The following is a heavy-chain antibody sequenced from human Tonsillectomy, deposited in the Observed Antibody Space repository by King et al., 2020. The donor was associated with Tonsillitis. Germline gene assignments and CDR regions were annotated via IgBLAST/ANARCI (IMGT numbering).Heavy chain of an antibody. Sequence: HVQLQQWGAGLLKPSETLSLTCAVYGGSFSGYYWSWIRQPPGKGLEWIGEINHSGSTNYNPSLKSRVTISVDTSKNQFSLKLSSVTAADTAVYYCARCPPLKRSGNTAYYDYYMDVWGKGTTVNVPS. V-gene: IGHV4-34*01. D-gene: IGHD3-10*01. CDR1: GGSFSGYY. CDR2: INHSGST. J-gene: IGHJ6*03. CDR3: ARCPPLKRSGNTAYYDYYMDV.